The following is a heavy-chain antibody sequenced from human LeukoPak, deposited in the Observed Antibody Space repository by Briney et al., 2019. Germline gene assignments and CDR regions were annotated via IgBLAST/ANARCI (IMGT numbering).Heavy chain of an antibody. Sequence: GAALRLSCAASGCTFSSYGMHWVRQAPGKGLEWVAVIRYDGSNKSYADSVKGRFTISRDNSKNTLFLQMNSLRAEDTAVYYCAIGRYDGGGYYLDYWGQGTLVTVSS. V-gene: IGHV3-30*02. CDR1: GCTFSSYG. D-gene: IGHD3-22*01. CDR3: AIGRYDGGGYYLDY. CDR2: IRYDGSNK. J-gene: IGHJ4*02.